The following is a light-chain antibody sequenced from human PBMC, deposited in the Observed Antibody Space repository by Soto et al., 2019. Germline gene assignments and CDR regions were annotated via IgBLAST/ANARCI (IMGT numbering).Light chain of an antibody. CDR1: QSVSNNY. CDR2: GAS. Sequence: EIVLTQSPGTLSLSPGERATLSCRASQSVSNNYLAWCQLKPGQAPRVLIYGASSRATGIPDRFRGSGSGTDFTLTISRLEPEEFAVYYCHQYGSSPWTFGQGTKVEIK. J-gene: IGKJ1*01. V-gene: IGKV3-20*01. CDR3: HQYGSSPWT.